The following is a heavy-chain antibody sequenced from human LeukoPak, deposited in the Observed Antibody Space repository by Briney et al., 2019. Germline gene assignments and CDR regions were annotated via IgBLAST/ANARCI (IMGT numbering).Heavy chain of an antibody. CDR1: GFTSGTYI. D-gene: IGHD4-23*01. CDR3: ARDFGNSGDY. Sequence: GDSLRLPCAASGFTSGTYIISWVRQAPGKGLEWVSSISTGTGYINYADSLKGRFTISSDNAKNSVYLQMNSLRAEDTAVYYCARDFGNSGDYWGQGTLVTVST. J-gene: IGHJ4*02. CDR2: ISTGTGYI. V-gene: IGHV3-21*01.